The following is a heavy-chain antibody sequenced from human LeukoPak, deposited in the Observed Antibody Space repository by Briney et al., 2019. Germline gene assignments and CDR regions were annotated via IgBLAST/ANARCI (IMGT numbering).Heavy chain of an antibody. Sequence: GESLKISCKGSGYNFTSYWIGWVRQMPAKGLEWMGIIYPGDSDTRYSPSFQGQVTISADKSISTAYLQWSSLRASDTAMHYCARGVEMATLNAFDIWGQGTMVTVSS. J-gene: IGHJ3*02. CDR3: ARGVEMATLNAFDI. CDR1: GYNFTSYW. V-gene: IGHV5-51*01. D-gene: IGHD5-24*01. CDR2: IYPGDSDT.